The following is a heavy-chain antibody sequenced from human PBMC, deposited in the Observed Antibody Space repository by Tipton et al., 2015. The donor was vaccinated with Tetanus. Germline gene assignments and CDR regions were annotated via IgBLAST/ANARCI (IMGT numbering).Heavy chain of an antibody. V-gene: IGHV3-30*03. CDR3: ARDPNSSGWYPAYFDL. J-gene: IGHJ4*02. CDR1: GFTFSSYG. D-gene: IGHD6-19*01. CDR2: ISYDGSSE. Sequence: SLRLSCAASGFTFSSYGMHWVRQAPGKGLEWVAVISYDGSSEYYADSVKGRFTISRDNSKNTLFLQMSSLRPEDTALYYCARDPNSSGWYPAYFDLWGQGTLVTVSS.